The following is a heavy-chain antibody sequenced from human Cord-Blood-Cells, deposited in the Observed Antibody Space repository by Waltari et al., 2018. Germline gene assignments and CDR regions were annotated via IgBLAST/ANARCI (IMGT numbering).Heavy chain of an antibody. V-gene: IGHV4-34*01. Sequence: QVQLQQWGAGLLKPSETLSLPCAVHGGSFSGYYWTWVRQPPGKGLEWIGEINHSGSTNYNPSLKSRVTISVDTSKNQFSLKLSSVTAADTAVYYCARGGGVVVVPAANWFDPWGQGTLVTVSS. J-gene: IGHJ5*02. CDR1: GGSFSGYY. CDR2: INHSGST. D-gene: IGHD2-2*01. CDR3: ARGGGVVVVPAANWFDP.